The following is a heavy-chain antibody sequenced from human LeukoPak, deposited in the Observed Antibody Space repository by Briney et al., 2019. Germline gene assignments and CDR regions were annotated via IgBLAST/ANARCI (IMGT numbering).Heavy chain of an antibody. CDR1: GFTFSNAW. Sequence: GGSLRLSCAASGFTFSNAWMSGVRQAPGKGLEWVGRIKSKTDGGTTDYAAPVKGRFTISRDDSKNTLYLQMNSLKTEDTAVYYCTTQQWLVRWYFDYWGQGTLVTVSS. CDR3: TTQQWLVRWYFDY. V-gene: IGHV3-15*01. D-gene: IGHD6-19*01. CDR2: IKSKTDGGTT. J-gene: IGHJ4*02.